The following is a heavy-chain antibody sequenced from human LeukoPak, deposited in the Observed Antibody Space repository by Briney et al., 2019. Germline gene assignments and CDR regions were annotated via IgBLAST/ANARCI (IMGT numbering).Heavy chain of an antibody. J-gene: IGHJ4*02. CDR3: AKAGRSPGYFDY. CDR2: ISWNSGSI. CDR1: GFTFDDYA. Sequence: GRSLRLSCAASGFTFDDYAMHWVRQAPGKGLEWVSGISWNSGSIGYADSVKGRFTISRDNAKNSLYLQMNSLRAEDTALYYCAKAGRSPGYFDYWGQGTLVTVSS. V-gene: IGHV3-9*01. D-gene: IGHD1-14*01.